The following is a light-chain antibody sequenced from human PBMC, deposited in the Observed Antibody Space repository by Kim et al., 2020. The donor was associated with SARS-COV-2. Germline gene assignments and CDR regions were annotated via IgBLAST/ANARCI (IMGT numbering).Light chain of an antibody. V-gene: IGKV4-1*01. CDR1: HSVLYRANNSNY. CDR2: WAS. Sequence: ATINCKSSHSVLYRANNSNYLAWYQQKPGQPPKLLIYWASTRESGVPDRFSGSGSGTDFTLTISSLQAEDVAVYYCQQYYSTPLTFGGGTKVDIK. J-gene: IGKJ4*01. CDR3: QQYYSTPLT.